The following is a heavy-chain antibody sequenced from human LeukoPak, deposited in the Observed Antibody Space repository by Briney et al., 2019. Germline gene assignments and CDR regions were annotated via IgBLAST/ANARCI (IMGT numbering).Heavy chain of an antibody. D-gene: IGHD6-6*01. CDR2: INHSGST. Sequence: SETLSLTCAVYGGSFSGYYWSWLRQPPGKGLEWIGEINHSGSTNYNPSLESRVTISVDTSKNQFSLKLSSVTAADTAVYYCARGGVGIAARRFDYWGQGTLVTVSS. CDR3: ARGGVGIAARRFDY. J-gene: IGHJ4*02. V-gene: IGHV4-34*01. CDR1: GGSFSGYY.